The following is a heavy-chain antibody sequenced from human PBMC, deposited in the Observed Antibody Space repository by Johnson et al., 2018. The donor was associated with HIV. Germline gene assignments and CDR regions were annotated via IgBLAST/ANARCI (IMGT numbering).Heavy chain of an antibody. CDR3: AKDLYYPKARAFDI. D-gene: IGHD3-10*01. J-gene: IGHJ3*02. V-gene: IGHV3-30*18. Sequence: QEQLVESGGDLVKPGGFLRLSCAASGITFSDAWMTWVRQAPGKGLEWVAFISYDRSNKYYADSVKGRFTISRDNAKNALYLQMYSLRAEDTAVYYCAKDLYYPKARAFDIWGQGTMVPVS. CDR2: ISYDRSNK. CDR1: GITFSDAW.